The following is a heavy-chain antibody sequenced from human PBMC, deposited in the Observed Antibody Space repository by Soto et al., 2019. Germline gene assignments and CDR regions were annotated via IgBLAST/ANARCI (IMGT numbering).Heavy chain of an antibody. CDR1: GFTFSSYA. J-gene: IGHJ3*02. CDR3: AKGKLFAELLSVSDGFNI. CDR2: TSGSGGST. V-gene: IGHV3-23*01. Sequence: EVQLLESGGGLVQPGGSLRLSCAASGFTFSSYAMNWVRQAPGKGLEWVSSTSGSGGSTYYAGSVRGRFIISRDNSKNTLYLQMNSLRTEDTAVYYCAKGKLFAELLSVSDGFNIWGHGTMVTVSS. D-gene: IGHD3-10*02.